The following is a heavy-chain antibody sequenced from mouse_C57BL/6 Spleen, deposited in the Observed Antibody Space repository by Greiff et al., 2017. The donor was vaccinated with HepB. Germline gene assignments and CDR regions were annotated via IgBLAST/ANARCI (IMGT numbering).Heavy chain of an antibody. CDR1: GYTFTSYW. CDR3: ARSPFYYGNWYFDV. D-gene: IGHD2-1*01. CDR2: INPSNGGT. J-gene: IGHJ1*03. Sequence: QVQLQQPGTELVKPGASVKLSCKASGYTFTSYWMHWVKQRPGQGLEWIGNINPSNGGTNYNEKFKSKATLTVDKSSSTAYMQLSSLTSEDSAVYYCARSPFYYGNWYFDVWGTGTTVTVSS. V-gene: IGHV1-53*01.